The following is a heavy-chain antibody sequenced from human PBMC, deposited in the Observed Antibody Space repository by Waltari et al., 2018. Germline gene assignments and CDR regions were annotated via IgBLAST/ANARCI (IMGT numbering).Heavy chain of an antibody. Sequence: QVQLQESGPGLVTPSQTLSLTCSVSGGSISIGDYYCSWIRQPPGKGLAWIGYIYYSGSTYYNPSLKSLVTISLDTSKSQFSLKLSSVTAADTAVYYCARLGRVSGHPAEGPFDIWGQGTMVTVSS. V-gene: IGHV4-31*01. CDR1: GGSISIGDYY. CDR3: ARLGRVSGHPAEGPFDI. CDR2: IYYSGST. J-gene: IGHJ3*02. D-gene: IGHD6-13*01.